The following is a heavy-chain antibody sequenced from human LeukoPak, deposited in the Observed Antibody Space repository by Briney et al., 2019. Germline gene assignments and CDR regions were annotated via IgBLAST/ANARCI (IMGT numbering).Heavy chain of an antibody. V-gene: IGHV3-21*01. Sequence: GGSLSLSCEASGFSFSTYNMNWVRQAPGKGLEWISSITSDSRYRYYADSVKGRFTISRDNSKNTLYLQMNSLRAEDTAVYYCAKGAKRLGYCSGGTCYSNYDYYYMDVWGKGTTVTISS. CDR2: ITSDSRYR. CDR3: AKGAKRLGYCSGGTCYSNYDYYYMDV. CDR1: GFSFSTYN. D-gene: IGHD2-15*01. J-gene: IGHJ6*03.